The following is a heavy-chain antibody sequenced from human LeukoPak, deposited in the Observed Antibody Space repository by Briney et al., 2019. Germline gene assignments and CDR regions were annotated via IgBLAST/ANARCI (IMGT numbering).Heavy chain of an antibody. D-gene: IGHD6-19*01. Sequence: PGRSLRLSCAASGFTFSSYGMHWVRQAPGKGLEWVAVISYDGSNKYYADSVKGRFTTSRDNSKNTLYLQMNSLRAEDTAVYYCASDELKGRIAVAGSPAFGYWGQGTLVTVSS. CDR1: GFTFSSYG. CDR2: ISYDGSNK. CDR3: ASDELKGRIAVAGSPAFGY. V-gene: IGHV3-30*03. J-gene: IGHJ4*02.